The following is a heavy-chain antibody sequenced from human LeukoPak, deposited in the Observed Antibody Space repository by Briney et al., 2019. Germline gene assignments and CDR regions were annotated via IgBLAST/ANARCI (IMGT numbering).Heavy chain of an antibody. CDR1: GFTFSSYW. CDR3: ARDMSAPYYYYGMDV. D-gene: IGHD3-10*02. Sequence: PGGSLRLSCAASGFTFSSYWMHWVRHAPRKGLVWVSRINSDGSSTSYADSVKGRFTISRDNAKNTLYLQMNSLRAEDTAVYYCARDMSAPYYYYGMDVWGQGTTVTVSS. CDR2: INSDGSST. J-gene: IGHJ6*02. V-gene: IGHV3-74*01.